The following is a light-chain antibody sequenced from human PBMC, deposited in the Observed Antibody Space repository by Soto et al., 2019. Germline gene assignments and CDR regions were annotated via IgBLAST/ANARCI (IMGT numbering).Light chain of an antibody. V-gene: IGKV3-15*01. J-gene: IGKJ1*01. CDR3: QQYRNWPRT. Sequence: EIVMTQSPATLSVSPGERATLSCRASQSVSSDLAWYQQKTGQTPSLLIYAASTRATGIPARFSGSGSGTEFTLTISSLQSDDVAVYYCQQYRNWPRTFGQGTKVEI. CDR2: AAS. CDR1: QSVSSD.